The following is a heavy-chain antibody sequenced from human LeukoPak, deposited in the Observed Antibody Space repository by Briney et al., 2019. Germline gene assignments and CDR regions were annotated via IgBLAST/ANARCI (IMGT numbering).Heavy chain of an antibody. V-gene: IGHV3-23*01. CDR2: ISGSGGST. D-gene: IGHD2-21*02. Sequence: GGSLRLSCAASGFTFSTYAMGWVRQAPGKGLEWVSAISGSGGSTYYADSVKGRFTISRDNSKNTLYLQINSLRAEDTALYYCAKKSGGDCHDYWGQGTLVTVSS. CDR3: AKKSGGDCHDY. J-gene: IGHJ4*02. CDR1: GFTFSTYA.